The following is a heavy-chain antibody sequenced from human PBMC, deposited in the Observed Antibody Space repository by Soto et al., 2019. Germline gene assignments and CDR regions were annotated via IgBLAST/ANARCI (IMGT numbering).Heavy chain of an antibody. CDR1: GFTFSRYA. CDR3: AMRGGSKGWGDFDS. V-gene: IGHV3-23*01. CDR2: ISYSDHST. Sequence: EVQLWESGGGLVQPGGSLRLSCAASGFTFSRYAMNWVRQAPGKGLEWVSSISYSDHSTYYADSVKGRFTISRDNSKEMLDLQRTNLGAEDTGVYYCAMRGGSKGWGDFDSWGQGTLVSVSS. J-gene: IGHJ4*02. D-gene: IGHD3-16*01.